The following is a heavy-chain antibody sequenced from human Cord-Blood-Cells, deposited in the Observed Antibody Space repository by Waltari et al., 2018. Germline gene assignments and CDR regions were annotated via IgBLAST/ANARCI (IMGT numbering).Heavy chain of an antibody. CDR3: ARDPIVVVPAATPYYMDV. CDR1: GFTFSSYG. CDR2: IWYDGSNK. Sequence: QVQLVESGGGVVQPGRSLRLSCAASGFTFSSYGMHWVRQAPGKGLEWVAVIWYDGSNKYYADSVKGRFTISRDNSKNTLYLQMNGLRAEDTAVYYCARDPIVVVPAATPYYMDVWGKGTTVTVSS. D-gene: IGHD2-2*02. J-gene: IGHJ6*03. V-gene: IGHV3-33*01.